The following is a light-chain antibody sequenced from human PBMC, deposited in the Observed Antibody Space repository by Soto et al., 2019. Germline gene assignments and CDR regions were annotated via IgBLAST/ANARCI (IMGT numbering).Light chain of an antibody. CDR1: SSHVGGYNY. CDR3: TSFTSRHTYV. Sequence: QSVLTQPASVSGSPGQSITISCTRTSSHVGGYNYVSWYQQHPDKAPRLMMYDVSNRPSGVSDRFSGSKSGDTASLTISGLQAGDEADYYCTSFTSRHTYVFGTGTKV. J-gene: IGLJ1*01. V-gene: IGLV2-14*03. CDR2: DVS.